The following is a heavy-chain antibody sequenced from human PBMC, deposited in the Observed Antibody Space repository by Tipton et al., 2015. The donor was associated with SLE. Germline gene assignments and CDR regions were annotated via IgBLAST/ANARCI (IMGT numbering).Heavy chain of an antibody. CDR3: ARGRASGFDI. D-gene: IGHD6-19*01. CDR1: GDSVSGSSIA. Sequence: LRLSCAISGDSVSGSSIAWNWIRQSPSRGLEWLGRTYYTSQWFYDYALSVKSRALISPDTSKNQFSLQLNSVTPEDTAVYYCARGRASGFDIWGQGTMVTVSS. J-gene: IGHJ3*02. CDR2: TYYTSQWFY. V-gene: IGHV6-1*01.